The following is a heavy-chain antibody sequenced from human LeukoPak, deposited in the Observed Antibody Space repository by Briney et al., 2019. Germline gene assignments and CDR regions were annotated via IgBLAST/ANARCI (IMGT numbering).Heavy chain of an antibody. J-gene: IGHJ4*02. CDR3: TKAQPPRHELGNFYYDY. D-gene: IGHD7-27*01. CDR1: GFAFSSYS. Sequence: GGSLRLSCAASGFAFSSYSMNWVRQAPGKGLEWVSSISTSSSYIYYADSVKGRFTISRDNSKNTLFLQMNSLRSEDTAVYYCTKAQPPRHELGNFYYDYWGQGTLVTVSS. CDR2: ISTSSSYI. V-gene: IGHV3-21*01.